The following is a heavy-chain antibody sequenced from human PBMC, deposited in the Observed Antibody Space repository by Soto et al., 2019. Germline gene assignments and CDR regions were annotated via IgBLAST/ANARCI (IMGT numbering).Heavy chain of an antibody. Sequence: GGSLRLSCAASGFTFSSYSMNWVRQAPGKGLECVSSISSSSSYIYYADSVKGRFTISRDNAKNSLYLQMNSLRAEDTAVYYCARESWPTRSGYYRLTGGFDPWGQGTLVTVSS. CDR1: GFTFSSYS. D-gene: IGHD3-3*01. J-gene: IGHJ5*02. CDR3: ARESWPTRSGYYRLTGGFDP. V-gene: IGHV3-21*01. CDR2: ISSSSSYI.